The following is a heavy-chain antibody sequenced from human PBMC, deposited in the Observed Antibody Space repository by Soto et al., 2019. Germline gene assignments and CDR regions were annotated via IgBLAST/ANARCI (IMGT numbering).Heavy chain of an antibody. J-gene: IGHJ6*02. CDR3: ARGGGVATLYYYYYYGMDV. CDR1: RGTFSSYA. D-gene: IGHD5-12*01. CDR2: IIPIFGTA. Sequence: SVKVSCKASRGTFSSYAMSWVRQATGQGLEWMGGIIPIFGTANYAQKFQGRVTITADESTSTAYMELSSLRSEDTAVYYCARGGGVATLYYYYYYGMDVWGQGTTVTVSS. V-gene: IGHV1-69*13.